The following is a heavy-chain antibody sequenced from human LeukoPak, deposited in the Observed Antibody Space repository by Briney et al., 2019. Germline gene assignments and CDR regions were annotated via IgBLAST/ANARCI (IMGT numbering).Heavy chain of an antibody. CDR2: INPNSGGT. CDR3: ARGPPIQLVPRYYYYMDV. D-gene: IGHD6-13*01. CDR1: GYTFTGYY. V-gene: IGHV1-2*02. Sequence: GASVKVSCKASGYTFTGYYMHWVRQAPGQGLEWMGWINPNSGGTNYAQKFQGRVTMTRDTSISTAYMELSRLRSDDTAVYYCARGPPIQLVPRYYYYMDVWGKGTTVTVSS. J-gene: IGHJ6*03.